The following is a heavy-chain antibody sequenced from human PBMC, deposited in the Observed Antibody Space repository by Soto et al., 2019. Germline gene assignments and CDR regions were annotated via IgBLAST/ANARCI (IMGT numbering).Heavy chain of an antibody. J-gene: IGHJ3*02. CDR2: IYYSGST. CDR1: GGSISSSSYY. Sequence: QLQLQESCPGLVKPSETLSLTCTVSGGSISSSSYYWGWIRQPPGTGLEWIGSIYYSGSTSYNPSLKVRFPMHVDTSKIHFSLRLSSVTAADTAVYYGARQGFSGYCSGCSCYYAAFDIWGQGTMVTVSS. D-gene: IGHD2-15*01. V-gene: IGHV4-39*01. CDR3: ARQGFSGYCSGCSCYYAAFDI.